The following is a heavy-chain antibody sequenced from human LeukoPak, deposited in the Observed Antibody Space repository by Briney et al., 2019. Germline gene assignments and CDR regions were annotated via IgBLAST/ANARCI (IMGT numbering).Heavy chain of an antibody. Sequence: ASVKVSCKASGYTFTGYYMHWVRQAPGQGLEWMGRINPNSGGTNYAQKFQGRVTMTRDTSISTAYMELSRLRSDDTAVYYCARGLGQQLVYYYYYGMDVWGQGTTVTVSS. D-gene: IGHD6-13*01. CDR3: ARGLGQQLVYYYYYGMDV. CDR2: INPNSGGT. V-gene: IGHV1-2*06. J-gene: IGHJ6*02. CDR1: GYTFTGYY.